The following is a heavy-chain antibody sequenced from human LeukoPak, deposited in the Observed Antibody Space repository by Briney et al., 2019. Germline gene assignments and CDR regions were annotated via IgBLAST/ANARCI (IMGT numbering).Heavy chain of an antibody. V-gene: IGHV3-11*01. CDR1: GFTFSDYY. J-gene: IGHJ6*02. Sequence: GGSLRLSCAASGFTFSDYYMSWIRQAPGKGLEWVSYISSSGSTIYYADSVKGRFTISRDNAKNSLYLQMNSLRAEDTAVYYCARDRYSSGWSYYYGMDVWGQGTTVTVSS. CDR2: ISSSGSTI. D-gene: IGHD6-19*01. CDR3: ARDRYSSGWSYYYGMDV.